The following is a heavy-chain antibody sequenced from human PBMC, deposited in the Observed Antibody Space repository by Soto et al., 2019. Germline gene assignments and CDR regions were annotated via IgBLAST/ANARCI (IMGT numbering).Heavy chain of an antibody. CDR1: GFIFDDYA. CDR3: AQDMFSSSSAATFDY. Sequence: EVQLVESGGGLAQPGRSLRLSCAASGFIFDDYAMHWVRQAPGKGLEWVSGISWQSGSIRYADSVKGRFTISRDNAKNSLYLQMNSLRVEATALYYCAQDMFSSSSAATFDYWGQGILVTVSS. CDR2: ISWQSGSI. D-gene: IGHD6-6*01. V-gene: IGHV3-9*01. J-gene: IGHJ4*02.